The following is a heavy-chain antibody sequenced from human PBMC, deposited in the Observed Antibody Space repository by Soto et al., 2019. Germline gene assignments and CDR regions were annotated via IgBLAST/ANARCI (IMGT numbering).Heavy chain of an antibody. D-gene: IGHD2-15*01. CDR1: GFTFSSYA. V-gene: IGHV3-23*01. J-gene: IGHJ6*02. CDR2: ISGSGGIT. Sequence: PGGSLRLSCAASGFTFSSYAMRWVRQAPGKGLEWVSAISGSGGITYYADSVNGRFTISRDNSKNTLYLQMNSLRAEDTAVYYCAKFGSGRYYYYGMEVWGQGTTVTVSS. CDR3: AKFGSGRYYYYGMEV.